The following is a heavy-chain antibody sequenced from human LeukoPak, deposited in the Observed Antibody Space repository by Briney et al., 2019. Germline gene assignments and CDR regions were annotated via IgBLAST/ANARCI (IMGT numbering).Heavy chain of an antibody. Sequence: SETLSLTCAVYGGSFSDYYWSWIRQPPGKGPEWIGDINHRGFTNHNPSLKSRVTISVDTSTNHFSLRLISLTAADTAVYYCARGRARRSPYIYDSSGFPFDYWGQGTLVTVST. V-gene: IGHV4-34*01. CDR2: INHRGFT. D-gene: IGHD3-22*01. J-gene: IGHJ4*02. CDR3: ARGRARRSPYIYDSSGFPFDY. CDR1: GGSFSDYY.